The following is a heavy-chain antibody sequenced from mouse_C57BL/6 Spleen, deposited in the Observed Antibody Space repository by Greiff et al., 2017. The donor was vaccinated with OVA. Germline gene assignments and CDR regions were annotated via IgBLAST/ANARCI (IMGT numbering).Heavy chain of an antibody. CDR1: GYTFTSYW. CDR3: ARGSNYLDY. CDR2: IDPSDSYT. V-gene: IGHV1-50*01. D-gene: IGHD5-1*01. Sequence: QVQLQQPGAELVKPGASVKLSCKASGYTFTSYWMQWVKQRPGQGLEWIGEIDPSDSYTNYNQKFKGEATLTVDTSSSTAYMQLSSLTSEDSAVYYCARGSNYLDYWGQGTTLTVSS. J-gene: IGHJ2*01.